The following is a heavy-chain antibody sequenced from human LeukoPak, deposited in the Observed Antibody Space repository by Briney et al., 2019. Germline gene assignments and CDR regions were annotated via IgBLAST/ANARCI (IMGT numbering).Heavy chain of an antibody. CDR1: GYTLTELS. V-gene: IGHV1-24*01. J-gene: IGHJ4*02. Sequence: ASVKVSCKVSGYTLTELSMHWVRQAPGKGLEWMGGFDPEDGETIYAQKFQGRVTMTEDTSTDTAYMELSSLRSEDTAVYYCARAAMNLDGYNWWYFDYWGQGTLVTVSS. D-gene: IGHD5-24*01. CDR2: FDPEDGET. CDR3: ARAAMNLDGYNWWYFDY.